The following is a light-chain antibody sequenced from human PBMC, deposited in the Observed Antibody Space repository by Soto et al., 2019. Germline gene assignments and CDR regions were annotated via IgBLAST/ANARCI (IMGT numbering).Light chain of an antibody. Sequence: EIVMTQSPATLSVSPGERATLSCRASQSVSSNLPWYQQKPGQAPRLLIYGASTRATGIPARFSGSGSGTEFTFTISSLQSEDFAVYYCQQYNDWPPWTFGQGAKVEIK. V-gene: IGKV3-15*01. CDR1: QSVSSN. CDR3: QQYNDWPPWT. CDR2: GAS. J-gene: IGKJ1*01.